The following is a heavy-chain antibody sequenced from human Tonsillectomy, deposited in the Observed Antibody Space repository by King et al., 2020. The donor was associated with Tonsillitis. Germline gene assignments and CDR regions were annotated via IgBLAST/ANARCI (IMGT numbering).Heavy chain of an antibody. Sequence: VQLVESGGGVVQPGVSLRLSCAASGFTFSVYGTHWVRQAPGKGLEWVTFISNDGSNKYYADSVKGRFTISRDNSKNTLYLEMNSLRAEDSAVYYCVKDVRGYCSGGSCSEGLDYWGQGALVTVSS. CDR1: GFTFSVYG. CDR3: VKDVRGYCSGGSCSEGLDY. CDR2: ISNDGSNK. J-gene: IGHJ4*02. V-gene: IGHV3-30*02. D-gene: IGHD2-15*01.